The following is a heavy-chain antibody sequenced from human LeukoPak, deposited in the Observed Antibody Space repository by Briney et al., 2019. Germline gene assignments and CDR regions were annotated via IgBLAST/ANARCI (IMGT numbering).Heavy chain of an antibody. J-gene: IGHJ3*02. V-gene: IGHV4-34*01. CDR2: INHSGST. CDR1: GGSFSGYY. CDR3: ARPRAARRPQWAFDI. D-gene: IGHD6-6*01. Sequence: SETLSLTCAVYGGSFSGYYWSWIRQPPGKGLEWIGEINHSGSTNYNPSLKSRVTISVDTSKNQFSLKLSSVTAADTAVYYCARPRAARRPQWAFDIWGQGTMVTVSS.